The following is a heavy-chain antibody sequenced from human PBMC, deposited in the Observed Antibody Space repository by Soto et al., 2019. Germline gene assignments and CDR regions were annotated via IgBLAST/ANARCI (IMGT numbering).Heavy chain of an antibody. CDR2: ISAYNGNT. D-gene: IGHD1-26*01. Sequence: ASVKVSCKASGYTFASYGISWLRQAPGQGLEMIGCISAYNGNTNYAQKLQGRGTMTTETSTSTAYMELRSLRSDDTVVYYRARDSGRKVAYYYGMDVWGQGTTVTVS. J-gene: IGHJ6*02. CDR1: GYTFASYG. V-gene: IGHV1-18*04. CDR3: ARDSGRKVAYYYGMDV.